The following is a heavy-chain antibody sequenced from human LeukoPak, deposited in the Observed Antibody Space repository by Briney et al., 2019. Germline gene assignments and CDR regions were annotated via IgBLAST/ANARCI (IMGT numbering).Heavy chain of an antibody. V-gene: IGHV3-48*03. Sequence: GGSLRLSCAASGFTFSSYWMSWVRQAPGKGLEWVSYITSSGTTIYYADSVKGRFTISRDNAKNSLYLHMNSLRAEDTAVYYCATDPAYSGSYYGYWGQGTLVTVSS. D-gene: IGHD1-26*01. CDR1: GFTFSSYW. J-gene: IGHJ4*02. CDR3: ATDPAYSGSYYGY. CDR2: ITSSGTTI.